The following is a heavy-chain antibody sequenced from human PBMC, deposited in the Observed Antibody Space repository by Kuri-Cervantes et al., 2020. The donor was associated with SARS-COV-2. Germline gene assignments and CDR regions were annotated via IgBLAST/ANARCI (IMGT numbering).Heavy chain of an antibody. V-gene: IGHV3-30*18. Sequence: GESLKISCVASGFNFSTTDMHWVRQAPGKGLEWVTFISSDGKNKKCMASGKGRFTISRDNSKNTLYLQMNSLRAEDTAVYYCAKYKGRVDGYKEGWFDPWGQGTLVTVSS. CDR2: ISSDGKNK. J-gene: IGHJ5*02. CDR3: AKYKGRVDGYKEGWFDP. CDR1: GFNFSTTD. D-gene: IGHD5-24*01.